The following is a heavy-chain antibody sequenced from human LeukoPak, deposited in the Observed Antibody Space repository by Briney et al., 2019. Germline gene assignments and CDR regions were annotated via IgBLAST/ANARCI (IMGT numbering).Heavy chain of an antibody. D-gene: IGHD6-6*01. V-gene: IGHV3-23*01. Sequence: GGSLRLSCAASGFTFSSQTMSWVRQAPGKGLEWVSAISGSGGSTYYADSVKGRSTISRDNAKNSLYLQMNSLRAEDTAVYYCAREGRSTAARPRGFDYWGQGTLVTVSS. CDR2: ISGSGGST. CDR3: AREGRSTAARPRGFDY. CDR1: GFTFSSQT. J-gene: IGHJ4*02.